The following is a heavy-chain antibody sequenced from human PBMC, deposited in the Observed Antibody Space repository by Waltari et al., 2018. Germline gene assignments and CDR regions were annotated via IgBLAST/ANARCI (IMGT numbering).Heavy chain of an antibody. V-gene: IGHV3-66*01. CDR1: VFPVGRSH. Sequence: EVQLVESGGGLVQPGGSLRLSCAASVFPVGRSHVTWVRQAPGTGLEWVSIIYSGGKTYYADSVKGRFTISRDNSKNTLFLQMNSLRVEDTAVYYCAARGISGTWSGFDYWGQGALATVSS. D-gene: IGHD6-13*01. CDR3: AARGISGTWSGFDY. J-gene: IGHJ4*02. CDR2: IYSGGKT.